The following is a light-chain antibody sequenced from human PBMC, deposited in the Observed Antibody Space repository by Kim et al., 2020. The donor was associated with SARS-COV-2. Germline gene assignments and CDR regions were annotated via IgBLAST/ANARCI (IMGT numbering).Light chain of an antibody. V-gene: IGKV1-39*01. CDR1: QSISSY. Sequence: DIQMTQSPSSLSASVGDRVTITSRASQSISSYLNWYQEKPGKAPKLLIYAASTLQSGVPSRISGSGSGTDFTLTISSLQPEDFATYYCQQSYSTPWTFGQGTKVDIK. J-gene: IGKJ1*01. CDR3: QQSYSTPWT. CDR2: AAS.